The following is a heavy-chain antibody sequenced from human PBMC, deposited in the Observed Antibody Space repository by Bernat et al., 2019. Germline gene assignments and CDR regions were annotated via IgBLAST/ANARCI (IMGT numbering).Heavy chain of an antibody. V-gene: IGHV3-23*01. D-gene: IGHD6-13*01. CDR2: ISGSGGST. CDR3: AKGLSSSGWYPPPAHYYYYYGMDV. J-gene: IGHJ6*02. CDR1: GFTFSSYA. Sequence: EVQLLESGGGLVQPGGSLRLSCAASGFTFSSYAMSWVRQAPGKGLEWVSAISGSGGSTYYAESVEGRVTISRDNSKNALYLQMNSMRAEDTAVYYCAKGLSSSGWYPPPAHYYYYYGMDVWGQGTTVTVSS.